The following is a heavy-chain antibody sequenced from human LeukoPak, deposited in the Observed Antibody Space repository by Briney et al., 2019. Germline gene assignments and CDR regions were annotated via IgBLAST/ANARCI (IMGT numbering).Heavy chain of an antibody. J-gene: IGHJ4*02. CDR3: ARGGYYYDSSGYIRELDY. CDR1: GFTFSSYA. V-gene: IGHV3-64*01. CDR2: ISSNGGST. D-gene: IGHD3-22*01. Sequence: PGGSLRLSCAASGFTFSSYAMHWVRQAPGKGLEYVSAISSNGGSTYYANYVKGRFTISKDNSKNTLYLQMGSLRAEDMAVYYCARGGYYYDSSGYIRELDYWGQGTLVTVSS.